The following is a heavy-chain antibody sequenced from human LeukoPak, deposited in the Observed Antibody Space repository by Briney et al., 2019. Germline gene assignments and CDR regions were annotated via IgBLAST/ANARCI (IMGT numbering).Heavy chain of an antibody. CDR1: GFAFSTYA. V-gene: IGHV3-30-3*01. J-gene: IGHJ6*02. Sequence: GKSLRLSCAASGFAFSTYATHWVRQAPGKGLEWVAVISYDGTNKYYGDSVKGRFTISRDNSKNTLYLQMDSLRGEDTAVYYCARDRGGATSTYYYYGLDVWSQGTTVTVSS. CDR2: ISYDGTNK. D-gene: IGHD2-2*01. CDR3: ARDRGGATSTYYYYGLDV.